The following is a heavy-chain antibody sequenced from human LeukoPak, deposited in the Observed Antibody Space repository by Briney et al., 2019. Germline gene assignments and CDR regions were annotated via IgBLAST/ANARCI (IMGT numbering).Heavy chain of an antibody. D-gene: IGHD1-26*01. CDR1: GGSISSSSYY. V-gene: IGHV4-39*01. CDR3: ARPGGSYYSDAFDI. Sequence: SSETLSLTCTVSGGSISSSSYYWGWIRQPPGKGLEWIGSIYYSGSTYYNPSLKSRVTISVDTSKNQFSLKLSSVTAADTAVYYRARPGGSYYSDAFDIWGQGTMVTVSS. J-gene: IGHJ3*02. CDR2: IYYSGST.